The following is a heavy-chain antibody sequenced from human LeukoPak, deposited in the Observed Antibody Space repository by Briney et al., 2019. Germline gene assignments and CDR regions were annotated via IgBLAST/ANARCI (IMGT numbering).Heavy chain of an antibody. CDR3: ATYINWVAGDV. J-gene: IGHJ6*02. D-gene: IGHD1-1*01. CDR1: GFTFSESW. V-gene: IGHV3-7*01. Sequence: GGSLRLSCAASGFTFSESWMTWVRQVPGQGLEWVAHINHEGGAIQYVDSVKGRFTISRDNAKCSVFLQMNSLRAEDTAIYHCATYINWVAGDVWGQGTTVIVSS. CDR2: INHEGGAI.